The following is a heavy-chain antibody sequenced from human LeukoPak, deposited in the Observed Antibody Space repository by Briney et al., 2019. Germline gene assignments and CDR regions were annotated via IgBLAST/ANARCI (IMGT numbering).Heavy chain of an antibody. D-gene: IGHD2-2*01. V-gene: IGHV4-4*09. CDR1: GGSFSGYY. Sequence: SETLSLTCAVYGGSFSGYYWSWIRQPPGKGLEWIGYIYTSGSTNYNPSLKSRLTISVDTSKNQFSLKLSSVTAADTAVYYCARYNIVVVPAAMGDYYYYYMDVWGKGTTVTVSS. CDR3: ARYNIVVVPAAMGDYYYYYMDV. CDR2: IYTSGST. J-gene: IGHJ6*03.